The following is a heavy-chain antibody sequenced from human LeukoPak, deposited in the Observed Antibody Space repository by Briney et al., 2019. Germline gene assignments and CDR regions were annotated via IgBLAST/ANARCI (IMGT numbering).Heavy chain of an antibody. CDR2: INPSGGST. J-gene: IGHJ6*03. CDR1: GYTFTSYY. V-gene: IGHV1-46*01. Sequence: GASVKVSCKASGYTFTSYYMHWVRQAPGQGLEWMGIINPSGGSTSYAQKFQGRVTMTRDMSTSTVYMELSSLRSEDTAVYYCARDLITGTPSRSYYYYYMDVWGKGTTVTVSS. D-gene: IGHD1-20*01. CDR3: ARDLITGTPSRSYYYYYMDV.